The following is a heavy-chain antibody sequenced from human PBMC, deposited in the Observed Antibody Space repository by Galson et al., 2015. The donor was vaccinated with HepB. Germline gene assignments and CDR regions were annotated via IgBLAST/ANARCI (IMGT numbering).Heavy chain of an antibody. V-gene: IGHV1-69*13. J-gene: IGHJ4*02. Sequence: SVKVSCKASGGTFSSNTISWVRQAPGQGLEWMGGIIPIFGSGNYAQRFQGRVTITADESTSTTYMELSSLRSEDTAVYYCARRYDTSGYYAYWGQGTLVTVSS. CDR1: GGTFSSNT. CDR2: IIPIFGSG. D-gene: IGHD3-22*01. CDR3: ARRYDTSGYYAY.